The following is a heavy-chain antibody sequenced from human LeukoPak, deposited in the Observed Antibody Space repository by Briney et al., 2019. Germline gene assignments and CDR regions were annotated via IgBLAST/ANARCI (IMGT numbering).Heavy chain of an antibody. CDR1: GFTFSSYG. CDR3: ARDQGMRVFDY. Sequence: PGGSLRLSCAASGFTFSSYGISWVRQAPGKGLEWVSVIYSGGSTYYADSVKGRFTISRDNSKNTLYLQMNSLRAEDTAVYYCARDQGMRVFDYWGQGTLVTVSS. CDR2: IYSGGST. J-gene: IGHJ4*02. V-gene: IGHV3-66*01. D-gene: IGHD3-10*01.